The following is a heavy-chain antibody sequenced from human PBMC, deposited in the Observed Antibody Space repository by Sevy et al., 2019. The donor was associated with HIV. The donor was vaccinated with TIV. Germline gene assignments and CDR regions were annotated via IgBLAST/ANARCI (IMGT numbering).Heavy chain of an antibody. CDR1: GFTFSSYD. J-gene: IGHJ3*02. CDR2: ITTSGGTI. Sequence: GGSLRLSCAASGFTFSSYDMNWVRQAPGKGLEWVSFITTSGGTIYYADSVKGRFTVSRDSAENSLYLQMNSLRVEDTALYYCARDKMGGSFDIWGQGTMVTVSS. CDR3: ARDKMGGSFDI. V-gene: IGHV3-48*01. D-gene: IGHD3-16*01.